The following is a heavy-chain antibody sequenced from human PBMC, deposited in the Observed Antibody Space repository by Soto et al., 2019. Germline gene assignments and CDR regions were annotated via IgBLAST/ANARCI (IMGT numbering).Heavy chain of an antibody. Sequence: SETLSLTCAVSGGSISSGGYSWSWIRQPPGKGLEWIGYIYHSGSTYYNPSLKSRVTISVDRSKNQFSLKLSSVTAADTAVYYCARGSYFFFYWGQGTLVTVSS. CDR3: ARGSYFFFY. D-gene: IGHD1-26*01. V-gene: IGHV4-30-2*01. CDR1: GGSISSGGYS. J-gene: IGHJ4*02. CDR2: IYHSGST.